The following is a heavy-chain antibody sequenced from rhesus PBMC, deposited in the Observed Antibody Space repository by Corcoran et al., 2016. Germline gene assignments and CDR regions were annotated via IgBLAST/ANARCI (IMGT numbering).Heavy chain of an antibody. V-gene: IGHV4-147*01. D-gene: IGHD6-13*01. CDR1: GYSISSNY. CDR3: ARVSRYSSWPFDY. J-gene: IGHJ4*01. Sequence: QVQLQESGPGLVKPSETLSLTCVVSGYSISSNYWSWLRQPPGQGLEWIAYIYGSSGTTYYNPSLQSRVTVSTDTSKNQFSLKLSSVTAADTAVYYCARVSRYSSWPFDYWGQGVLVTVSS. CDR2: IYGSSGTT.